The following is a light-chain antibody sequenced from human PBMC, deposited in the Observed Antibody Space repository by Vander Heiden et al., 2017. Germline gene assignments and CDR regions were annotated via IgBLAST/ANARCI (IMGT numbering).Light chain of an antibody. Sequence: DIVLTQSPLSPPVTPGEPASISCRSSETLLHDNGYNYLNWFLQKPGQSPQLLIYLGSTRPSGVPGRFSGSGSGTDFTLQITSVEAEDVGIYFCRQVLQTPQTFGQGTKMEIE. V-gene: IGKV2-28*01. CDR2: LGS. CDR1: ETLLHDNGYNY. J-gene: IGKJ2*01. CDR3: RQVLQTPQT.